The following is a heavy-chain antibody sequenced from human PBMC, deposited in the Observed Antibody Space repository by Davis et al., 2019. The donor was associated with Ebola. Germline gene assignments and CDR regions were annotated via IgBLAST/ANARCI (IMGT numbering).Heavy chain of an antibody. D-gene: IGHD3-3*01. CDR1: GASISSSNYY. V-gene: IGHV4-39*02. J-gene: IGHJ4*02. CDR2: IYYSGST. CDR3: ARDNGNDFWSGYFDY. Sequence: SETLSLTCTVSGASISSSNYYWGWIRQPPGKGLEWIGSIYYSGSTYYNPSLKSRVTISVDTSKNQFSLKLSSVTAADTAVYYCARDNGNDFWSGYFDYWGQGTLVTVSS.